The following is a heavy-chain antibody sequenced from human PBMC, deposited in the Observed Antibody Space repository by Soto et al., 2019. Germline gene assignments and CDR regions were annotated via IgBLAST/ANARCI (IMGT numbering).Heavy chain of an antibody. J-gene: IGHJ4*02. D-gene: IGHD2-15*01. Sequence: PSETLSLTCAVSGAYMRNDYYYWSWVRQKPGKDLEWIGHMHHSGRTHYNPSLKSRVAISVDTSKNQFSLYLNSVTAADTAVYYCARWVEVSLDYFDSWGQGTPVTVPQ. CDR3: ARWVEVSLDYFDS. CDR2: MHHSGRT. V-gene: IGHV4-31*11. CDR1: GAYMRNDYYY.